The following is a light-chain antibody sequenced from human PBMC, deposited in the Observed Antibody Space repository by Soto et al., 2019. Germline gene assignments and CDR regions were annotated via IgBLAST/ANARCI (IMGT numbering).Light chain of an antibody. CDR1: QKISHY. CDR3: QQYDNPPIT. Sequence: DIQMTTAPSSLSASGGDSVTITCQARQKISHYLSWYQQKQGKAPKLLIYDASNLEKGVHSRFSGSGSGTDFTFTISRLQPEDIAQDYFQQYDNPPITFGEATRLDI. J-gene: IGKJ5*01. CDR2: DAS. V-gene: IGKV1-33*01.